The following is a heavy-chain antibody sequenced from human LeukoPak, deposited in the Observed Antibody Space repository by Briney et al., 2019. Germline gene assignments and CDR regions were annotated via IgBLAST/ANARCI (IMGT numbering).Heavy chain of an antibody. Sequence: GESLKISCKGSGYRFTSDWVGWVRQMPGKGLEWMGIIYPGDSDTRYSPSFQGQVTISADKSVNTAYLQWSSLKASDTAMYYCARLSGRVVCSAGSCYIDSWGQGTLVTVSS. J-gene: IGHJ4*02. V-gene: IGHV5-51*01. CDR1: GYRFTSDW. CDR2: IYPGDSDT. D-gene: IGHD2-15*01. CDR3: ARLSGRVVCSAGSCYIDS.